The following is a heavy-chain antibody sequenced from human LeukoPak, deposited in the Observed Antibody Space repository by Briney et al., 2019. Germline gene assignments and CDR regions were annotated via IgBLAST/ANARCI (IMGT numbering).Heavy chain of an antibody. V-gene: IGHV4-59*01. CDR2: IYYSGST. Sequence: PSETLSLTCTVSGGSISSYYWSWIRQPPGKGLEWIGYIYYSGSTNYNPSLKSRVTISVDTSKNQFSLKLSPVTAADTAVYYCARDDDSSGYRLGTLGYWGQGTLVTVSS. CDR1: GGSISSYY. J-gene: IGHJ4*02. D-gene: IGHD3-22*01. CDR3: ARDDDSSGYRLGTLGY.